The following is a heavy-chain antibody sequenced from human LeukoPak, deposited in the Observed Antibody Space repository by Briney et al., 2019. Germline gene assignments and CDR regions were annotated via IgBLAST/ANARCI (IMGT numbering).Heavy chain of an antibody. V-gene: IGHV4-31*03. CDR1: GGSISSGGYY. CDR2: IYYSGST. Sequence: SETLSLTCTVSGGSISSGGYYWSWIRQHPGKGLEWIGYIYYSGSTYYNPSLKRRVTISVDTSKNQFSLKLSSVTAADTAVYYCAREVVVTEDYYYYGMDVWGQGTTVTVSS. D-gene: IGHD2-21*02. J-gene: IGHJ6*02. CDR3: AREVVVTEDYYYYGMDV.